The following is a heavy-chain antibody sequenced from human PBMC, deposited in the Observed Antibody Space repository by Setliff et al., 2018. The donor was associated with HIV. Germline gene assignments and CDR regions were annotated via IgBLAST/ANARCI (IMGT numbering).Heavy chain of an antibody. Sequence: SETLSLTCTVSGFSVKSAFYWGWIRQPPGEGLEWIGSIYHSGTTYYNPSLASRATLSLDTSKNQFSLRLSSVSAADTAIYYCARVRGVDPLLVTASDVFSIWGQGTMVTVSS. CDR3: ARVRGVDPLLVTASDVFSI. V-gene: IGHV4-38-2*02. J-gene: IGHJ3*02. CDR1: GFSVKSAFY. D-gene: IGHD2-21*02. CDR2: IYHSGTT.